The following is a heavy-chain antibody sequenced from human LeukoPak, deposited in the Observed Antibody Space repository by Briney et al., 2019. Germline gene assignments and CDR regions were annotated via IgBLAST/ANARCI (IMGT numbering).Heavy chain of an antibody. CDR2: ISSSSSYI. Sequence: GGSLRLSCAASGFTFSSYSMNWVRQAPGKGLEWVSSISSSSSYIYYADSVKGRFTISRDNAKNSLYLQMNSLRAEDTAVYYCARDGGDFWGTTVTGFFDYWGQGTLVTVSS. J-gene: IGHJ4*02. CDR3: ARDGGDFWGTTVTGFFDY. D-gene: IGHD4-11*01. V-gene: IGHV3-21*01. CDR1: GFTFSSYS.